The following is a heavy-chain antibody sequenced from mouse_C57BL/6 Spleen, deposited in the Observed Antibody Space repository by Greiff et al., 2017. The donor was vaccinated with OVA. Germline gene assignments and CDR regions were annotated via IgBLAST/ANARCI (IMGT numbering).Heavy chain of an antibody. CDR1: GFTFSNYW. CDR3: TWYQAWFAY. Sequence: EVQLQESGGGLVQPGGSMKLSCVASGFTFSNYWMNWVRQSPETGLEWVAQIRLKSDNYATHYAESVKGRFTISRDDSKSSVYLQMNNLRAEDTGIYYCTWYQAWFAYWGQGTLVTVSA. CDR2: IRLKSDNYAT. J-gene: IGHJ3*01. D-gene: IGHD1-1*02. V-gene: IGHV6-3*01.